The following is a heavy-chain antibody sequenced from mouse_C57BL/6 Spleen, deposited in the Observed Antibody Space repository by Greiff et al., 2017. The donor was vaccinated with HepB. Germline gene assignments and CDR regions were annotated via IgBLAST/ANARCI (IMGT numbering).Heavy chain of an antibody. CDR2: IYPRSGNT. CDR1: GYTFTSYG. CDR3: ASGYDYDYFDY. Sequence: QVHVKQSGAELARPGASVKLSCKASGYTFTSYGISWVKQRTGQGLEWIGEIYPRSGNTYYNEKFKGKATLTADKSSSTAYMELRSLTSEDSAVYFCASGYDYDYFDYWGQGTTLTVSS. J-gene: IGHJ2*01. V-gene: IGHV1-81*01. D-gene: IGHD2-4*01.